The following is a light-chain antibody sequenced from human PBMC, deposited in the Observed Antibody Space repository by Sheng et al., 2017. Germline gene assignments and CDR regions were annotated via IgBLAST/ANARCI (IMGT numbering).Light chain of an antibody. V-gene: IGLV3-1*01. CDR3: QVWDRPGYV. Sequence: SSELTQPPSVSVSPGQTVTITCSGNELGQKYVCWYQHKPGQSPVLVIYQDKKRPSGIPERFSGFNVGNKATLTISGAQAIDEAHYYCQVWDRPGYVFGTGTKLTVL. CDR2: QDK. CDR1: ELGQKY. J-gene: IGLJ1*01.